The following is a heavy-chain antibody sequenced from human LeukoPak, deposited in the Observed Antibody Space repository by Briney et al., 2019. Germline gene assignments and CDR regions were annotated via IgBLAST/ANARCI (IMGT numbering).Heavy chain of an antibody. V-gene: IGHV3-23*01. J-gene: IGHJ4*02. D-gene: IGHD2-15*01. CDR2: ISGSGRST. CDR1: GFTFSSYA. Sequence: GGSLRLSCAASGFTFSSYAMSWVRQAPGKGLEWVSAISGSGRSTYYADSVKGRFTISRDNSKNTLYLQMNSLRAEDTAVYYCASRGHCSGGSCADYWGQGTLVTVSS. CDR3: ASRGHCSGGSCADY.